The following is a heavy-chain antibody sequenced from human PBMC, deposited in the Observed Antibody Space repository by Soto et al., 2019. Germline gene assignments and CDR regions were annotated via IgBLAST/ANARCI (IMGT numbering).Heavy chain of an antibody. CDR2: ISGSGSST. CDR3: AKETVVVVAGNYFDY. J-gene: IGHJ4*02. D-gene: IGHD2-15*01. Sequence: GGSLRLSCAASGFTFSNYAMSWVRQAPGKGLEWVSAISGSGSSTYYADSVKGRFTISRDNSKNTLYLQMNSLRAEDTAVYYCAKETVVVVAGNYFDYWGQGTLVTVSS. V-gene: IGHV3-23*01. CDR1: GFTFSNYA.